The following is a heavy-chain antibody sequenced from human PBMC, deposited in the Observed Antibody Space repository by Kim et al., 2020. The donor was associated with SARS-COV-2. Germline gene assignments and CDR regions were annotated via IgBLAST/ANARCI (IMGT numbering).Heavy chain of an antibody. V-gene: IGHV3-23*01. Sequence: DSVKGRFTISRDNAKSTLYLQMNSLRAEDTAIYYCAKDRLLSSSPMGGMGVWGQGTTVTVSS. D-gene: IGHD6-6*01. J-gene: IGHJ6*02. CDR3: AKDRLLSSSPMGGMGV.